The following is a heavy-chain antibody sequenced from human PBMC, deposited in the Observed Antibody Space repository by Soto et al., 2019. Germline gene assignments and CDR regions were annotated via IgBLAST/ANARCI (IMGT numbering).Heavy chain of an antibody. D-gene: IGHD3-10*01. CDR3: ARGGLITMVRGARGYYYYYMDV. J-gene: IGHJ6*03. CDR2: IYYSGST. Sequence: SETLSLTCTVSGGSISSGGYYWSWIRQHPGKGLEWIGYIYYSGSTYYNPSLKSRVTISVDTSKNQFSLKLSSVTAADTAVYYCARGGLITMVRGARGYYYYYMDVWGKGTTVTVSS. CDR1: GGSISSGGYY. V-gene: IGHV4-31*03.